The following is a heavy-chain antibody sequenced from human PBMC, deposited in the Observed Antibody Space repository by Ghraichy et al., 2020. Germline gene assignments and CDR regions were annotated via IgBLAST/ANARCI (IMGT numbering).Heavy chain of an antibody. CDR2: ISYDGTNK. CDR1: GFTFKKFG. D-gene: IGHD3-16*01. CDR3: AKDLQMIAPVGVFDI. V-gene: IGHV3-30*18. J-gene: IGHJ3*02. Sequence: LSLTCAASGFTFKKFGMHWVRQAPGKGREWVAVISYDGTNKIYGESMKGRFTVSRDNSKNTLYVQMNSLRPEDTAVYYCAKDLQMIAPVGVFDIWGQGTMVTVSS.